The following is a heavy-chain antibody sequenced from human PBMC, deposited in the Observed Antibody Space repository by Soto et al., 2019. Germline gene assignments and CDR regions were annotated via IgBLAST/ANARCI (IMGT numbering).Heavy chain of an antibody. Sequence: GGSLRLSCVISGFASSMTWVRQAPGKGLEGVSVIGLAGSDTYYADSVRGRFTVSRDNSKSTLFLQMNSLRAEDTAVYYCANIIVGQWLVPGGYWGQGTLVTVSS. CDR1: GFASS. CDR2: IGLAGSDT. J-gene: IGHJ4*02. D-gene: IGHD6-19*01. V-gene: IGHV3-23*01. CDR3: ANIIVGQWLVPGGY.